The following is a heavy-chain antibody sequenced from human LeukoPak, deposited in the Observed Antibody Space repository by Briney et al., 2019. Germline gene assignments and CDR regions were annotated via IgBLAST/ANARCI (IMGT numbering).Heavy chain of an antibody. V-gene: IGHV3-23*01. D-gene: IGHD6-13*01. CDR2: ITVSGDTT. CDR1: GFTFASYA. J-gene: IGHJ4*02. Sequence: PGGCLRLSCAASGFTFASYAMRWVRQAPGKGLEWVSSITVSGDTTYYADSVRGRFTISRDNSKNTLYLQMNSLRAEDTAVYYCAREVYSSSWSYYFDYWGQGTLVTVFS. CDR3: AREVYSSSWSYYFDY.